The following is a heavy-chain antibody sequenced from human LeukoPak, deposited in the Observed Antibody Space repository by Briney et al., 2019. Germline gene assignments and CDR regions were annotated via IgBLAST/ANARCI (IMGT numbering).Heavy chain of an antibody. CDR2: IGTAGDT. D-gene: IGHD1-26*01. CDR3: ARVPVGASFFDY. J-gene: IGHJ4*02. CDR1: GFTFSSYD. V-gene: IGHV3-13*01. Sequence: PGGSLRLSCAASGFTFSSYDMHWVRRATGKGLEWVSAIGTAGDTYYPGSVKGRFTISRENAKNSLYLQMNSLRAEDTAVYYCARVPVGASFFDYWGQGTLVTVSS.